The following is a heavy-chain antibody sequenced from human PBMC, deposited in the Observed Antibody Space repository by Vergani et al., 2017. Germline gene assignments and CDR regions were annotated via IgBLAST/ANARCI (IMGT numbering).Heavy chain of an antibody. J-gene: IGHJ6*04. CDR3: TTDPYGTIFGVVTGQPMDV. Sequence: EVQLVESGGGLVKPGGSLRLSCAASGFTFSSYSMNWVRQAPGKGLEWVSSISSSSSYIYYADSVKGRFTISRDNAKNSLYLQMNSLRAEDTAVYYCTTDPYGTIFGVVTGQPMDVWGKGTTVTVSS. D-gene: IGHD3-3*01. CDR1: GFTFSSYS. CDR2: ISSSSSYI. V-gene: IGHV3-21*01.